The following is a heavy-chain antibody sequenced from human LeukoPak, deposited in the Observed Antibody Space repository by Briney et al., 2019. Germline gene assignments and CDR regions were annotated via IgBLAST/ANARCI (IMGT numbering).Heavy chain of an antibody. CDR1: GGSISSYY. D-gene: IGHD4-17*01. J-gene: IGHJ4*02. CDR3: ARVSSDYGDYDLTLDY. CDR2: IYYSGST. Sequence: SETLSLTCTVSGGSISSYYWSWIRQPPGKGLEWIGYIYYSGSTNCNPSLKSRVTISVDTSKNQFSLKLSSVTAADTAVYYCARVSSDYGDYDLTLDYWGQGTLVTVSS. V-gene: IGHV4-59*01.